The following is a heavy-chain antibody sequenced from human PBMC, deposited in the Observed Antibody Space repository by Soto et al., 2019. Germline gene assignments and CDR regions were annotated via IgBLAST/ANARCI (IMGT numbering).Heavy chain of an antibody. D-gene: IGHD6-6*01. Sequence: QVQLVESGGGVVQPGTSLRLSCSASGFTLSGVDMHWVRQAPGKGLEWVAVMSYDGRNQYYADSVKGRFTVSRDSSKSTLYLHMNRLRTEDAAVYYCAKGGWYTSSSRSDCWGQGTLVTVSS. CDR2: MSYDGRNQ. CDR1: GFTLSGVD. CDR3: AKGGWYTSSSRSDC. V-gene: IGHV3-30*18. J-gene: IGHJ4*02.